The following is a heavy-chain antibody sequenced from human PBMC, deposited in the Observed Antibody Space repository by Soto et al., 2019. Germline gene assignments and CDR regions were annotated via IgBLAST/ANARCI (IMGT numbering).Heavy chain of an antibody. CDR1: GFTFSRYA. J-gene: IGHJ4*02. V-gene: IGHV3-23*01. CDR3: AKDPYYDILTGYYFDY. CDR2: ISDSGSSA. D-gene: IGHD3-9*01. Sequence: PGGSLRLSCAASGFTFSRYATSWVRQAPGEGLEWVSSISDSGSSAYYADSVKGRFTISRDISKNTLYLQMNSLRAEDTAVYYCAKDPYYDILTGYYFDYWGQGTLVTVSS.